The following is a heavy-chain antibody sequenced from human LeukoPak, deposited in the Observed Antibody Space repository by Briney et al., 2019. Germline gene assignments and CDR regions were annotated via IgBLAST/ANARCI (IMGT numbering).Heavy chain of an antibody. V-gene: IGHV3-21*01. J-gene: IGHJ4*02. CDR3: ARDHRTGPLSY. D-gene: IGHD3/OR15-3a*01. CDR2: ISSSSSYI. Sequence: PGGPRRLSCEPSGSPFISYSINWVPQAPGKGLEWVSSISSSSSYIYYADSVKGRFTISRDNAKNTLYLQMNSLRAEDTAVYYCARDHRTGPLSYWGQGTLVTVSS. CDR1: GSPFISYS.